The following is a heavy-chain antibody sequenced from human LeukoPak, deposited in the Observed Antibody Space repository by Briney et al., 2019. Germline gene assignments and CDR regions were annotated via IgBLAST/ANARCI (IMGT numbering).Heavy chain of an antibody. Sequence: PSQTLSLTRAVSGSSISSGGYSWSWIRQPPGKGLEWIGYIYHSGSTYYNPSLKSRVTISVDRSKNQFSLKLSSVTAADTAVYYCASYGDLDDAFDIWGQGTMVTVSS. CDR3: ASYGDLDDAFDI. J-gene: IGHJ3*02. CDR1: GSSISSGGYS. CDR2: IYHSGST. V-gene: IGHV4-30-2*01. D-gene: IGHD4-17*01.